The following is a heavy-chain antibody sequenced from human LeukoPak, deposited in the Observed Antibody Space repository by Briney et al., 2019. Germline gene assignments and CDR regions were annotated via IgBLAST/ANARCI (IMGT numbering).Heavy chain of an antibody. Sequence: SQTLSLTCTVSGASISSGSYYWSWIRQPAGKGLEWIGRIYTSGSTNYSPSLKTRVTISVDRSKNQFSLKLSSVTAADTAVYYCARAKFGYYYDSGSYYYHYMDVWGKGTTVTISS. CDR2: IYTSGST. D-gene: IGHD3-10*01. CDR3: ARAKFGYYYDSGSYYYHYMDV. CDR1: GASISSGSYY. J-gene: IGHJ6*03. V-gene: IGHV4-61*02.